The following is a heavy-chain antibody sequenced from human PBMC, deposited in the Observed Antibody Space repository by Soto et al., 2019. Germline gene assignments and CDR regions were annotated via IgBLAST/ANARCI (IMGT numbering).Heavy chain of an antibody. D-gene: IGHD6-6*01. V-gene: IGHV1-46*01. Sequence: WASVKVSCKASGYTFTSYYMHWVRQAPGQGLEWMGIINPSGVSTSYAQKCQGRVTMTRDTSTSTVYMELSSLRSEDTAVYYCALVYSSSSGSSSYGMDVWGQGTTFTVS. CDR1: GYTFTSYY. CDR2: INPSGVST. J-gene: IGHJ6*02. CDR3: ALVYSSSSGSSSYGMDV.